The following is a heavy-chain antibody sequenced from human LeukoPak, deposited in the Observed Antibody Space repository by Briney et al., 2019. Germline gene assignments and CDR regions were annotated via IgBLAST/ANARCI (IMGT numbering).Heavy chain of an antibody. CDR3: ARDTPTTPFDP. Sequence: PSETLSLTCTVSGYSISSGYYWGWIRQPPGKGLEWIGSIYHSGSTYYNPSLKSRVTISVDTSKNQFSLKLSSLTAADTAVYYCARDTPTTPFDPWGQGTLVTVSS. CDR1: GYSISSGYY. D-gene: IGHD1-26*01. V-gene: IGHV4-38-2*02. CDR2: IYHSGST. J-gene: IGHJ5*02.